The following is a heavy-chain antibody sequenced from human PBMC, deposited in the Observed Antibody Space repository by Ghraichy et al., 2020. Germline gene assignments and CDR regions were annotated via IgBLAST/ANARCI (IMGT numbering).Heavy chain of an antibody. CDR3: AKGRYSSNYYFDY. Sequence: GGSLRLSCAASGFTFSSYAMSWVLQAPGQGLEWVSAISGSGGSTYYADSVKGRFTISRDNSKNTLYLQMNSLRAEDTAVYYCAKGRYSSNYYFDYWGQGTLVTVSS. J-gene: IGHJ4*02. V-gene: IGHV3-23*01. CDR2: ISGSGGST. CDR1: GFTFSSYA. D-gene: IGHD6-13*01.